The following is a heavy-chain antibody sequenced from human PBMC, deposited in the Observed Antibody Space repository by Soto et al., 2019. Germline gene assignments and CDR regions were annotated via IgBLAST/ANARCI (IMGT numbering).Heavy chain of an antibody. CDR2: ISYDGSNK. CDR3: ATLVSNGGYPWAFDI. J-gene: IGHJ3*02. V-gene: IGHV3-30*03. CDR1: GFTFSSYG. D-gene: IGHD3-16*01. Sequence: GGSLRLSCAASGFTFSSYGMHWVRQAPGKGLEWVAVISYDGSNKYYADSVKGRFTISRDNSKNTLYLQMNSLRAEDTAVYYCATLVSNGGYPWAFDIWGQGTMVTVSS.